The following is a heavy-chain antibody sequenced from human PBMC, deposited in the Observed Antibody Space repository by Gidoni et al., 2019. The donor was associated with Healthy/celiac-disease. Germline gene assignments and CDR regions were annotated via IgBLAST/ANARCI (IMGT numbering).Heavy chain of an antibody. J-gene: IGHJ4*02. CDR3: ARGGRRAKMVGATYYFDY. D-gene: IGHD1-26*01. CDR1: DGSFGGYY. CDR2: INHSGST. Sequence: QVQLQQWGAGLLKPPETLSLTCAVYDGSFGGYYWGWIRQPPGKGLEWIGEINHSGSTNYNPSLKSRVTISVDTSKNQFSLKLSSVTAADTAVYYCARGGRRAKMVGATYYFDYWGQGTLVTVSS. V-gene: IGHV4-34*01.